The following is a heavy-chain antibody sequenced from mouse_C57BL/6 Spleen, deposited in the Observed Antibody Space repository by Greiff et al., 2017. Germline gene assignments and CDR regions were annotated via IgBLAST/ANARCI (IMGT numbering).Heavy chain of an antibody. J-gene: IGHJ3*01. CDR3: AKNYGSSGGFAY. Sequence: QVQLKESGPGLVQPSQSLSITCTVSGFSLTSYGVHWVRQPPGKGLEWLGVIWSGGSTDYNAAFISRLSISKDNSKSQVFFKMKSLQADDTAIYYCAKNYGSSGGFAYWGQGTLVTVSA. CDR2: IWSGGST. V-gene: IGHV2-4*01. D-gene: IGHD1-1*01. CDR1: GFSLTSYG.